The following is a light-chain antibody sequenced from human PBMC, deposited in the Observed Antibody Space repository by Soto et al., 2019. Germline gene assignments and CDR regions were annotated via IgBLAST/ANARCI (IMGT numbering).Light chain of an antibody. V-gene: IGKV1-9*01. Sequence: DFQLTQSPSFLSASVGDRVTITCRASQGVSSNLAWYHQKPGKAPKLLIYAASALQSGVPSRFSGSGSGTEFTLTISSLQPEDFATYYCQQLNSYPRTFGPGTKVEIK. CDR3: QQLNSYPRT. CDR2: AAS. J-gene: IGKJ1*01. CDR1: QGVSSN.